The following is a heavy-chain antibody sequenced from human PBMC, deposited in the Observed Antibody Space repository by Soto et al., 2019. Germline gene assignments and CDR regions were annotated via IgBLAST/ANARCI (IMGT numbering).Heavy chain of an antibody. V-gene: IGHV4-59*01. CDR3: ARKTSSLGYCSGGSCSYYFDY. Sequence: SETLSLTCTISDGSISSYYWSWIRQPPGKALEWIGYVYYSGNTNYSPSLKSRVTISVDPSKNQFSLNLSSVTAADTAVYYCARKTSSLGYCSGGSCSYYFDYWGQGTLVTVSS. J-gene: IGHJ4*02. D-gene: IGHD2-15*01. CDR1: DGSISSYY. CDR2: VYYSGNT.